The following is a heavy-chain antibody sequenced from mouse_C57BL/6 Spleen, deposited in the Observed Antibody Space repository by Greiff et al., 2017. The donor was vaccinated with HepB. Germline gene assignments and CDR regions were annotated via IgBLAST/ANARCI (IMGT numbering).Heavy chain of an antibody. CDR2: IYPGSGST. J-gene: IGHJ2*01. Sequence: QVQLQQSGAELVKPGASVKMSCKASGYTFTSYWITWVKQRPGQGLEWIGDIYPGSGSTNYNEKFKSKATLTVDTSSSTAYMQLSSLTSEDSAVYYCAREGAYYSTYFDYWGQGTTLTVSS. D-gene: IGHD2-5*01. CDR1: GYTFTSYW. V-gene: IGHV1-55*01. CDR3: AREGAYYSTYFDY.